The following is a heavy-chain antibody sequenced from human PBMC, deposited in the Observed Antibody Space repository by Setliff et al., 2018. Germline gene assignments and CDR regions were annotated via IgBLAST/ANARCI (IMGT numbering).Heavy chain of an antibody. V-gene: IGHV4-59*01. CDR3: ARGSQYYNFWSGYHLDYYYYGMDV. CDR2: IYYSGST. D-gene: IGHD3-3*01. J-gene: IGHJ6*02. CDR1: GGSISSYY. Sequence: SETLSLTCTVSGGSISSYYWSWIRQPPGKGLEWIGYIYYSGSTNYNPSLKSRVTISVDTSKNQFSLKLSSVTAADTAVYYCARGSQYYNFWSGYHLDYYYYGMDVWGQGTTVTVSS.